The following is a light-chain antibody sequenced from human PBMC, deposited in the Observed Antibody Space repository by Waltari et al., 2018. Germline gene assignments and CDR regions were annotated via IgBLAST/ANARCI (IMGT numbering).Light chain of an antibody. CDR2: GAS. Sequence: EIVMTQSPATLSVSPGERATLSCRASQTITDNLAWYQQKPGQAPRLLIYGASSRATGVLARFSGSGSGTDFTLTISSLQSDDFAIYYCQQYNTWPPLTFGGGTKVEIK. CDR1: QTITDN. J-gene: IGKJ4*01. V-gene: IGKV3-15*01. CDR3: QQYNTWPPLT.